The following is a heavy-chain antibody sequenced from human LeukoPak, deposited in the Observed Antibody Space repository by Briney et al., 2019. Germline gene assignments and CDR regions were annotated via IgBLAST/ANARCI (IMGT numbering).Heavy chain of an antibody. D-gene: IGHD3-10*01. CDR2: IYTSGST. V-gene: IGHV4-61*02. Sequence: PSETLSLTCTVSGGSISSGSYYWSWIRQPAGKGLEWIGRIYTSGSTNYNPSLKSRVTISVDTSKNQFSLKLSSVTAADTAVYYCARVGMGRLGELFRGAFDIWGQGTMVTVSS. J-gene: IGHJ3*02. CDR3: ARVGMGRLGELFRGAFDI. CDR1: GGSISSGSYY.